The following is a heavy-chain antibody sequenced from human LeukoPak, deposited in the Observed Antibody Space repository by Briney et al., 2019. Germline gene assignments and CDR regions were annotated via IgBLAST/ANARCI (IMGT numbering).Heavy chain of an antibody. D-gene: IGHD2-2*01. CDR2: INWNGGST. CDR1: GFTFDDYG. CDR3: ARYCSSTSCSLAYYYYYYMDV. J-gene: IGHJ6*03. V-gene: IGHV3-20*04. Sequence: GGSLRLSCAASGFTFDDYGMNWVRQAPGKGLEWVSGINWNGGSTGYADSVRGRFTISRDNAKNSLYLQMNSLRAEDTAVYYCARYCSSTSCSLAYYYYYYMDVWGKGTTVTISS.